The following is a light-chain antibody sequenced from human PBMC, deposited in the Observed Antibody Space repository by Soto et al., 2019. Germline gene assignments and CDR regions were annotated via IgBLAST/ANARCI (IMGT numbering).Light chain of an antibody. CDR2: GNN. J-gene: IGLJ3*02. CDR3: QSYDSSLSGWV. CDR1: SSNIGAGYD. Sequence: QSVLTQPPSVSGAPGQRVTISCTGSSSNIGAGYDVHWYQQLPGTAPKLLIYGNNNRPSGVPDRFSGSKSGTSASLAITGLTAEDEDDYYCQSYDSSLSGWVFGGGTKLTVL. V-gene: IGLV1-40*01.